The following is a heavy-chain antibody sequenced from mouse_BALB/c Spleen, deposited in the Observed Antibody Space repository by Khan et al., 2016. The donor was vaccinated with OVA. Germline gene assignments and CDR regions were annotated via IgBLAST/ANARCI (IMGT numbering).Heavy chain of an antibody. Sequence: DVQLVESGGGLVQPGGSLKLSCAASGFTFSSYGMYWVRQTPVKRLELVANINSNGGNTYYPDSVKGRFTISRDNATKTLYLQMISLSSEETAMYYCARMARTINWGKGTTLT. J-gene: IGHJ2*01. V-gene: IGHV5-6-3*01. CDR3: ARMARTIN. CDR1: GFTFSSYG. CDR2: INSNGGNT. D-gene: IGHD1-2*01.